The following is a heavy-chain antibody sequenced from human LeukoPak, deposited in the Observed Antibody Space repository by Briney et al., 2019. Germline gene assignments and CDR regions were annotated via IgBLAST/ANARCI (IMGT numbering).Heavy chain of an antibody. CDR1: GFTFSSYA. CDR2: ISGSGGST. Sequence: GGSLRLSCAASGFTFSSYAMSWVRQAPGKGLEWVSAISGSGGSTYYADSVKGRFTISRDNSKNTLYLQMNSLRAEDTAVYYCVSRGRSSSQKGPVDYWGQGTLVTVSS. J-gene: IGHJ4*02. D-gene: IGHD6-6*01. CDR3: VSRGRSSSQKGPVDY. V-gene: IGHV3-23*01.